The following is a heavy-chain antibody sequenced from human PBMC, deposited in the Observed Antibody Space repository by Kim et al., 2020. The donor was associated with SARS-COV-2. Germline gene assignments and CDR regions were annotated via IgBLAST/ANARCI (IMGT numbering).Heavy chain of an antibody. D-gene: IGHD2-15*01. CDR2: IYPGDSDT. V-gene: IGHV5-51*01. CDR3: ARHPPVQFDDCSGGSCYSGVYYYYGMDV. Sequence: GESLKISCKGSGYSFTSYWIGWVRQMPGKGLEWMGIIYPGDSDTRYSPSFQGQVTISADKSISTAYLQWSSLKASDTAMYYCARHPPVQFDDCSGGSCYSGVYYYYGMDVWGQGTTVTVSS. CDR1: GYSFTSYW. J-gene: IGHJ6*02.